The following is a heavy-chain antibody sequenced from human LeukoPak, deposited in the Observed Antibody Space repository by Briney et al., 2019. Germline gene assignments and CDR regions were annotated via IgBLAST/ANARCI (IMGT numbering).Heavy chain of an antibody. CDR1: GYTFTSYY. CDR2: IIPIFGTA. Sequence: SVKVSCKASGYTFTSYYMHWVRQAPGQGLEWMGGIIPIFGTANYAQKFQGRVTITADKSTSTAYMELSSLRSEDTAVYYCARDSGSYSIFGAFDIWGQGTMVTVSS. CDR3: ARDSGSYSIFGAFDI. J-gene: IGHJ3*02. D-gene: IGHD1-26*01. V-gene: IGHV1-69*06.